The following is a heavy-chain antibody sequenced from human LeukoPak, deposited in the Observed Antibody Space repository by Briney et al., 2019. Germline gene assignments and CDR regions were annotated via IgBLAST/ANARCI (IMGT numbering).Heavy chain of an antibody. Sequence: SETLSLTCTVSGGSISSSSYYWGWIRQPPGKGLEWIGSIYYSGSTYYNPSLKSRVTISLDTSKNQFSLKLSSVTAADTALYYCARAHNNWNYYYFDYWGQGTLVTVSS. CDR3: ARAHNNWNYYYFDY. J-gene: IGHJ4*02. CDR1: GGSISSSSYY. D-gene: IGHD1-7*01. V-gene: IGHV4-39*07. CDR2: IYYSGST.